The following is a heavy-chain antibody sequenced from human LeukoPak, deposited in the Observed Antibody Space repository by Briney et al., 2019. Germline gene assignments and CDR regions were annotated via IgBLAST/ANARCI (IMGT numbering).Heavy chain of an antibody. V-gene: IGHV4-31*03. CDR2: ICYSGST. CDR3: ARTVRGVLFDY. J-gene: IGHJ4*02. CDR1: GGSISSGGYY. D-gene: IGHD3-10*01. Sequence: SETLSLTCTVSGGSISSGGYYWSWIRQHPGKGLEWIGYICYSGSTYYNPSLKSRVTISVDTSKNQFSLKLSSVTAADTAVYYCARTVRGVLFDYWGQGTLVTVSS.